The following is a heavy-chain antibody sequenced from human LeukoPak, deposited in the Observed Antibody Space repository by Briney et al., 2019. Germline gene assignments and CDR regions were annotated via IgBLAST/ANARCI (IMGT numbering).Heavy chain of an antibody. CDR1: GFTFSSYG. D-gene: IGHD2-2*01. CDR3: AIHKLYHVPTDY. V-gene: IGHV3-33*01. J-gene: IGHJ4*02. Sequence: PGGSLRLSCAASGFTFSSYGMHWVRQAPGKGLEWVAVIWYDGSNKYYADSVKGRFTISRDNSKNTLYLQMNSLRAEDTAVYYCAIHKLYHVPTDYWGQGTLVTVSS. CDR2: IWYDGSNK.